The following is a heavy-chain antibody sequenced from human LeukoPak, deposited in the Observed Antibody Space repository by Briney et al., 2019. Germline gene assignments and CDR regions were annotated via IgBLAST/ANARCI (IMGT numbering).Heavy chain of an antibody. CDR1: GFAFSRSG. V-gene: IGHV3-30*03. CDR3: ARGIQPERYYYGMDV. CDR2: ISFDGDNK. Sequence: GGSLRLSCAASGFAFSRSGIHWVRQAPGKGLEWVALISFDGDNKYYADSVKGRFTISRDNAKNSLYLQMNSLRAEDTAVYYCARGIQPERYYYGMDVWGQGTTVTVSS. D-gene: IGHD1-1*01. J-gene: IGHJ6*02.